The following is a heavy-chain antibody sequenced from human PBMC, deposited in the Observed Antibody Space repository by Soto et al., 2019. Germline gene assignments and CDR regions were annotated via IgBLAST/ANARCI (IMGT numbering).Heavy chain of an antibody. CDR1: GGTFSNSP. D-gene: IGHD2-15*01. J-gene: IGHJ6*02. CDR2: VIPVFKTA. V-gene: IGHV1-69*12. Sequence: QVQVVQSGAEVKKPGSSVKVSCKSSGGTFSNSPISWVRQAPGQGLEWVGGVIPVFKTANYAQKFQGRVTITADESTNTAYTGLTSLRSGDTAVYYCARSRFVVGVTEDYYGMDVWGQGTTGTVSS. CDR3: ARSRFVVGVTEDYYGMDV.